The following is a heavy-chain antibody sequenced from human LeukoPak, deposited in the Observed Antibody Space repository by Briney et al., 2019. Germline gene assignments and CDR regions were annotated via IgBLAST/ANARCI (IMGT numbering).Heavy chain of an antibody. CDR3: AKDMGSGYSGYDYDY. D-gene: IGHD5-12*01. J-gene: IGHJ4*02. Sequence: GGSLRLSCAAPGFTFSEYVMNWVRQAPGEGLEWVSYISCNRSNIYYADSVKGRFTISRDNSKNTLYLQMNSLRAEDTAVYYCAKDMGSGYSGYDYDYWGQGTLVTVSS. V-gene: IGHV3-48*01. CDR2: ISCNRSNI. CDR1: GFTFSEYV.